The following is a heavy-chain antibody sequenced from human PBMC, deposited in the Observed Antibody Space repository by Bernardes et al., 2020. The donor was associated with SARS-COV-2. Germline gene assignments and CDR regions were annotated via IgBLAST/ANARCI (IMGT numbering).Heavy chain of an antibody. J-gene: IGHJ4*02. V-gene: IGHV3-33*01. CDR1: GFTFTNYG. CDR2: IWYDGSKK. D-gene: IGHD2-2*01. Sequence: GGSLRLSCAASGFTFTNYGMHWVRQAPGKGLEWVAAIWYDGSKKYSRDSVEGRFTISRDDSKKTVYLQMNRLRIEETALYYCARDYCSTSSCYDYWGQGAPVTVSS. CDR3: ARDYCSTSSCYDY.